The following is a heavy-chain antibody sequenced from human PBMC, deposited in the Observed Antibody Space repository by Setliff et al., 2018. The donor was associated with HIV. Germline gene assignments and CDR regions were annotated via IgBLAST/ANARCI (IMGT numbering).Heavy chain of an antibody. CDR3: VRPQYCTTGSCYSPFDH. CDR2: ISSDRSGTTYT. V-gene: IGHV3-11*03. D-gene: IGHD2-15*01. J-gene: IGHJ4*02. CDR1: GFTFSDYY. Sequence: PGGSLRLSCAASGFTFSDYYMMWIRQAPGKGLEWVSYISSDRSGTTYTNYADSVKGRFTISRDNAKNSLYLQMDSLRAEDTAVYYCVRPQYCTTGSCYSPFDHWGQGTLVTVSS.